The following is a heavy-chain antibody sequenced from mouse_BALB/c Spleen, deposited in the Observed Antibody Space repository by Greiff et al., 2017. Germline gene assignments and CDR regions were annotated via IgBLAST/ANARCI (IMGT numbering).Heavy chain of an antibody. D-gene: IGHD2-4*01. J-gene: IGHJ1*01. V-gene: IGHV5-9-3*01. CDR3: ARHGGRITTGWYFDV. CDR1: GFTFSSYA. Sequence: EVQLVESGGGLVKPGGSLKLSCAASGFTFSSYAMSWVRQTPEKRLEWVATISSGGSYTYYPDSVKGRSTVSRDNAKNTLYLQMSSLRSEDTAMYYCARHGGRITTGWYFDVWGAGTTVTVSS. CDR2: ISSGGSYT.